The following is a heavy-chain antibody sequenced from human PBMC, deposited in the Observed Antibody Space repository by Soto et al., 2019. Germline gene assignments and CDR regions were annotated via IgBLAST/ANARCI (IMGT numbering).Heavy chain of an antibody. CDR3: AKVTVLGASTIEY. Sequence: EEQVLESGGGLAQPGGSLRLSCVASGFIFQNYAMSWVRQTPGKGLEWVSVINGRGHTTFYADSVKGRFTVSRDNSRNMVYLDMNSLRVEDTAVYSCAKVTVLGASTIEYWGLGTPVIVSS. V-gene: IGHV3-23*01. J-gene: IGHJ4*01. D-gene: IGHD3-16*01. CDR2: INGRGHTT. CDR1: GFIFQNYA.